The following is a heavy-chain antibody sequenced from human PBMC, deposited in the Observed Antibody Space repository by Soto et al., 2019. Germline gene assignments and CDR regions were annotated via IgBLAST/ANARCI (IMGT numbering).Heavy chain of an antibody. V-gene: IGHV4-31*03. CDR1: GGSISSGSYY. D-gene: IGHD3-10*01. Sequence: QVQLQESGPGLVKPSQTLALTCTVSGGSISSGSYYWSWTRQHPGKGLEWIGYIYHSGSTYYNPSLKSRLIISLDTSKNQFSLKLSSVTAADAAVYYCARGLYGSGWRSGMDVWGQGTEVTVSS. J-gene: IGHJ6*02. CDR3: ARGLYGSGWRSGMDV. CDR2: IYHSGST.